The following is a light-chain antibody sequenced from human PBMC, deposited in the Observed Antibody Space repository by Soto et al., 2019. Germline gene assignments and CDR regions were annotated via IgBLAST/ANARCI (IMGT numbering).Light chain of an antibody. CDR3: QTWGTSIVV. CDR1: SGHSSYA. CDR2: LNSDGSH. V-gene: IGLV4-69*01. J-gene: IGLJ2*01. Sequence: QPVLTQSPSASASLGASVKLTCTLSSGHSSYAIAWHQQHPEKGPRYLMKLNSDGSHNKGDGIPDHFSVSSSGAERYLTISSLQSEDEADYYCQTWGTSIVVFGGGTKLTVL.